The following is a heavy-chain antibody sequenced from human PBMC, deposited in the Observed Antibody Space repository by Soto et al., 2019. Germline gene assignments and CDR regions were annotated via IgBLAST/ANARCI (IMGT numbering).Heavy chain of an antibody. V-gene: IGHV4-59*08. CDR3: ARTHYHTHLPHDY. Sequence: SETLSLTCTVSGGSISSYYWSWIRQPPGKGLEWIGYIYYSGSTNYNPSLKSRVTISVDTSKNHFSLKLSSVTATDTAVYYCARTHYHTHLPHDYWGQATLVTLSS. CDR2: IYYSGST. J-gene: IGHJ4*02. CDR1: GGSISSYY. D-gene: IGHD3-22*01.